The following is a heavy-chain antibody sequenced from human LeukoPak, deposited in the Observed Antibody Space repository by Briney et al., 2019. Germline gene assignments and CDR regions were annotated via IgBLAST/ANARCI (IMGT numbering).Heavy chain of an antibody. CDR2: ISGSGGST. D-gene: IGHD3-10*01. CDR3: AKEYGSGSYYYDY. V-gene: IGHV3-23*01. J-gene: IGHJ4*02. CDR1: GFTFSSYA. Sequence: PGGSLRLSCAASGFTFSSYAMTWVRQAPGKGLEWVSAISGSGGSTYYADSVKGRFTISRDNSKNTLYLQMNSLRADDTAVYYCAKEYGSGSYYYDYWGQGTLVTVSS.